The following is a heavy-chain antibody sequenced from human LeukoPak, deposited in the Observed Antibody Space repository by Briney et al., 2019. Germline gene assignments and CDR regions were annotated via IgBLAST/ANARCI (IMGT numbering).Heavy chain of an antibody. Sequence: PSETLSLTCTVSGGSISSSSYYWGWIRQPPGKGLEWIGSIYYSGSTYYNPSLKSRVTISVDTSKNQFSLKLSSVTAADTAVYYCASSSLSGTSFDYWGQGTLVTVSS. CDR2: IYYSGST. CDR3: ASSSLSGTSFDY. D-gene: IGHD1-7*01. V-gene: IGHV4-39*07. J-gene: IGHJ4*02. CDR1: GGSISSSSYY.